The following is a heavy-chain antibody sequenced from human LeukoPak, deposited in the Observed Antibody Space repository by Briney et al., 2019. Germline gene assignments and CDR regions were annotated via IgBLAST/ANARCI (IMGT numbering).Heavy chain of an antibody. D-gene: IGHD3-22*01. CDR3: ARAINYYDSSGQSLKDV. J-gene: IGHJ6*04. CDR2: IYYSGST. Sequence: PSETLSLTCTVSGGSVSNYYWSWLRQPPGKGLEWIGYIYYSGSTNYNPSLKSRVTISVDTSKNRFSLKLSSVTAADTAVYYCARAINYYDSSGQSLKDVWGKGTTVTISS. V-gene: IGHV4-59*02. CDR1: GGSVSNYY.